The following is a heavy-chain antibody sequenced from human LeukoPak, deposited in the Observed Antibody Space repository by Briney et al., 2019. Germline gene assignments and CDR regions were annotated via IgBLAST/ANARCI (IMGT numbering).Heavy chain of an antibody. CDR3: AKSSIAVAGSTPFDY. Sequence: PGGSLRLSCAASGFTFVSYTMNWVRQAPGKGLEWVSAISGSGGSTYYADSVKGRFTISRDNSKNTLYLQMNSLRAEDTAVYYCAKSSIAVAGSTPFDYWGQGTLVTVSS. D-gene: IGHD6-19*01. V-gene: IGHV3-23*01. CDR2: ISGSGGST. CDR1: GFTFVSYT. J-gene: IGHJ4*02.